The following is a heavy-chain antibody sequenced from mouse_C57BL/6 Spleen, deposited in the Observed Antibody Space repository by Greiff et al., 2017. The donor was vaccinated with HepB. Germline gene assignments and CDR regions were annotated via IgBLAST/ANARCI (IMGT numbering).Heavy chain of an antibody. CDR2: IDPETGGT. D-gene: IGHD1-1*02. J-gene: IGHJ2*01. Sequence: QVQLQQSGAELVRPGASVTLSCKASGYTFTDYEMHWVKQTPVHGLEWIGAIDPETGGTAYNQKFKGKAILTADKSSSTAYMELRSLTSEDSAVYYCTRSYYGYFDYWGQGTTLTVSS. CDR3: TRSYYGYFDY. V-gene: IGHV1-15*01. CDR1: GYTFTDYE.